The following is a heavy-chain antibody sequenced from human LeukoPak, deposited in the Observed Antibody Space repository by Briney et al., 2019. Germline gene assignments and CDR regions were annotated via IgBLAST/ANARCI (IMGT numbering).Heavy chain of an antibody. V-gene: IGHV5-51*01. Sequence: GESLKISCKGSGYSFTNYWIGWVRQMPGKGLEWMGIIYPGDSDTRYSPSFQGQVTISADKSISTAYLQWSSLKASDTAMYYCARGTAAKGRVIDYWGQGTLVTVSS. D-gene: IGHD2-2*01. CDR3: ARGTAAKGRVIDY. J-gene: IGHJ4*02. CDR2: IYPGDSDT. CDR1: GYSFTNYW.